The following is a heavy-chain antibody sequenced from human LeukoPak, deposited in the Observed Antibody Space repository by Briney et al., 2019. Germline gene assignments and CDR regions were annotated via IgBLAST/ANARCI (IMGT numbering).Heavy chain of an antibody. CDR1: GFSFRRYA. Sequence: QPGGSLRPSCAASGFSFRRYAMNWVRQAPGRGLEWVAVISGPGPSTVYADSVKGRFTISRDNSKNTLFLQLDSLRVEDTAIYYCAKEEMPHAFDLWGQGTMVTVSS. CDR3: AKEEMPHAFDL. CDR2: ISGPGPST. J-gene: IGHJ3*01. V-gene: IGHV3-23*01. D-gene: IGHD5-24*01.